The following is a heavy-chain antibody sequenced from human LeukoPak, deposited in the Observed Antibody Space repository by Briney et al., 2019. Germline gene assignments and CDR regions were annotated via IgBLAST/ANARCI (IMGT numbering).Heavy chain of an antibody. Sequence: GGSLRLSGSASGFTFSSYSMNWVRHAPGKGLEWVSSISSSSSYIYYADSVKGRFTISRDNAKNSLYLQMNSLRAEDTAVYYCARDHRASGFDYWGQGTLVTVSS. CDR2: ISSSSSYI. CDR1: GFTFSSYS. CDR3: ARDHRASGFDY. D-gene: IGHD1-26*01. V-gene: IGHV3-21*01. J-gene: IGHJ4*02.